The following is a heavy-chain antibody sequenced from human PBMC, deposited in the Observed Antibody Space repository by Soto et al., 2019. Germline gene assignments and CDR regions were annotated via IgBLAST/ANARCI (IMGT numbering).Heavy chain of an antibody. J-gene: IGHJ6*03. D-gene: IGHD3-3*01. Sequence: QVQLQQWGAGLLKPSETLSLTCAVYGGSFSGYYWSWIRQPPGKGLEWIGEINHSGSTNYNPSLKRRVTISVETSKNQFSLKLSSVTAADTAVYYCARGTDFWSGYYTGMDYYYMDVWGKGTTVTVSS. V-gene: IGHV4-34*01. CDR3: ARGTDFWSGYYTGMDYYYMDV. CDR1: GGSFSGYY. CDR2: INHSGST.